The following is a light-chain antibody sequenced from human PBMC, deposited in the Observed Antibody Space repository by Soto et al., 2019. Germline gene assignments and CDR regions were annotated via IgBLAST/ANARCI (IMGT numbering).Light chain of an antibody. CDR1: QSVLYSSSNMNY. Sequence: DVVLTQSPDSLAVSLGERATIKCKSSQSVLYSSSNMNYLAWYQQKAGQPPKLLIYWASTRESGVPDRFGGSGSGTEFTLTISSLQAEDVAVYYCHQYYSTPWTFGQGTKVEIK. CDR2: WAS. CDR3: HQYYSTPWT. J-gene: IGKJ1*01. V-gene: IGKV4-1*01.